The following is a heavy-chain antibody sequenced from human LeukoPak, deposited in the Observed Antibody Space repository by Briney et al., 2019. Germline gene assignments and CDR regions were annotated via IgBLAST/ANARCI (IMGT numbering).Heavy chain of an antibody. CDR2: INHSGST. CDR1: GGSFSGYY. V-gene: IGHV4-34*01. Sequence: SGTLCLTCAVYGGSFSGYYWSWVRQPPGKGLEWIGEINHSGSTNYNPSLKSRVTISVDTSKNQFSLKLSSVTAADTALYYCARVSVLLWFGELNRSYYVDYWGQGTLVTVSS. J-gene: IGHJ4*02. CDR3: ARVSVLLWFGELNRSYYVDY. D-gene: IGHD3-10*01.